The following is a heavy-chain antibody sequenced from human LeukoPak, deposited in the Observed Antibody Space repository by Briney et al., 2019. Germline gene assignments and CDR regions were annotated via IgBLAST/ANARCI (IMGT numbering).Heavy chain of an antibody. CDR3: AREVYYDSSGYSIRFSY. J-gene: IGHJ4*02. CDR2: INSDGRTT. CDR1: EFTFSSYW. Sequence: PGGSLRLSCEASEFTFSSYWMHWVRQAPGKGLVWVSRINSDGRTTIYADSVKGRFTISRDNAKNTLYLQMNSLSAEDTAVYYCAREVYYDSSGYSIRFSYWGQGTLVTVSS. V-gene: IGHV3-74*01. D-gene: IGHD3-22*01.